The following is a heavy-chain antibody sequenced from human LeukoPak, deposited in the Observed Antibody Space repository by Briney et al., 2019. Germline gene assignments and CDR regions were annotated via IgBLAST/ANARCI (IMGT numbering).Heavy chain of an antibody. J-gene: IGHJ4*02. D-gene: IGHD6-19*01. CDR3: ARGGIQVSGIDEFDY. V-gene: IGHV3-13*01. CDR1: GFTFIDYD. Sequence: GGSLRLSCAASGFTFIDYDMHWVRQVIGKGLEWVSAIGIRGDTQYSGSVKGRFTISRENAESSLYLQMNSLRAEDTAVYYCARGGIQVSGIDEFDYWGQGTQVTVSS. CDR2: IGIRGDT.